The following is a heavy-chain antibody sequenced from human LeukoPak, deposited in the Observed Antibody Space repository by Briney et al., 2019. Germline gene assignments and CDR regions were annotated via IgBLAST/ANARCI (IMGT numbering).Heavy chain of an antibody. CDR2: IGATDGTT. V-gene: IGHV3-23*01. CDR1: GFTFSTYA. Sequence: GGSLRLSCVASGFTFSTYAMTWVRQTPGKGLEWVSSIGATDGTTDYADSVKGRFTISRDNSKNTVYLQMNSLRAEDTALYYCAKPSGDCLDYWGQGTLVTVSS. D-gene: IGHD2-21*02. J-gene: IGHJ4*02. CDR3: AKPSGDCLDY.